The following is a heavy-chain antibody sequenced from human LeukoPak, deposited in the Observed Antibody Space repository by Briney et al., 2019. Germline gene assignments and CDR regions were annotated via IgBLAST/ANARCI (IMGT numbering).Heavy chain of an antibody. CDR3: ARGVRYLDS. CDR2: VSYSGST. V-gene: IGHV4-59*12. Sequence: PSETLSLTFAVSGGSISSDYWSWIRQPPGKGLEWIGYVSYSGSTNYNRSLKSRVTIFVDTSNKQFSLILTSVTATDTAIYYCARGVRYLDSWGQGTLVTVSS. J-gene: IGHJ4*02. CDR1: GGSISSDY. D-gene: IGHD3-3*01.